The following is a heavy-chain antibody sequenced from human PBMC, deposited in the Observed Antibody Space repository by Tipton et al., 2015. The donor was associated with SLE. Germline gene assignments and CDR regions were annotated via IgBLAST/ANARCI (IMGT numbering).Heavy chain of an antibody. CDR3: AREGCGVDCYSPYNYYGMDV. CDR1: GGSFSGYY. Sequence: TLSLTCAVYGGSFSGYYWSWIRQPPGKGLEWIGEINHSGSTNYNPSLKSRVTMSVDTSKSQFSLQLRSVTAADTAVYYCAREGCGVDCYSPYNYYGMDVWGQGTTVTVSS. CDR2: INHSGST. V-gene: IGHV4-34*01. J-gene: IGHJ6*02. D-gene: IGHD2-21*02.